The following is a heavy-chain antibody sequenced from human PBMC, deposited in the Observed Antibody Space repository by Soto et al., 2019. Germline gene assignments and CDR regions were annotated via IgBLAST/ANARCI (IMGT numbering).Heavy chain of an antibody. Sequence: ASVKVSFKASGYTFTSYYMHWVRQAPGQGLEWMGIINPSGGSTSYAQKFQGRVTMTRDTSTSTVYMELSSLRSEDTAVYYCARDTPQDGGNSPVGKPGDAFDIWGQGTMVTVS. D-gene: IGHD2-21*02. CDR2: INPSGGST. J-gene: IGHJ3*02. V-gene: IGHV1-46*01. CDR1: GYTFTSYY. CDR3: ARDTPQDGGNSPVGKPGDAFDI.